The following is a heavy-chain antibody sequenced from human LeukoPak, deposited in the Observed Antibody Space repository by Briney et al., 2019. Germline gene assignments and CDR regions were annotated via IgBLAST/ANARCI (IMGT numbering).Heavy chain of an antibody. Sequence: GGSLRLSCAVSGFTVSANYMSWVRQAPGKGLEWVSVIYNDESLDYADSVRGRFTISRDISKNTVYLQMNNLRGEDTAKYYCARGSYWWDYWGQGTLVTVSS. V-gene: IGHV3-53*01. CDR1: GFTVSANY. D-gene: IGHD2-8*02. J-gene: IGHJ4*02. CDR3: ARGSYWWDY. CDR2: IYNDESL.